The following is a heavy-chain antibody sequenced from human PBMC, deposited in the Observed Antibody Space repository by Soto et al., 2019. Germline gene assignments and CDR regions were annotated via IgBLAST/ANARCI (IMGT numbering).Heavy chain of an antibody. Sequence: GGSLRLSCAASGFTFSDYYMSWIRQAPGKGLEWVSYISSSGSTIYYADSVKGRFTISRDNAKNSLYLQMNSLRAEDTAVYYCARDLVRYFDWLNWFDPWGQGTLVTVSS. D-gene: IGHD3-9*01. CDR1: GFTFSDYY. J-gene: IGHJ5*02. CDR2: ISSSGSTI. V-gene: IGHV3-11*01. CDR3: ARDLVRYFDWLNWFDP.